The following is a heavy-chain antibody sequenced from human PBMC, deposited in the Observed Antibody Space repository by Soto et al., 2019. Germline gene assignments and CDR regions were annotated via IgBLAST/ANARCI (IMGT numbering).Heavy chain of an antibody. CDR2: NSTSFGTA. CDR3: ASTLRVDQPTYGMDV. CDR1: RGTVSSYA. Sequence: SVKVPCKASRGTVSSYAISWVRQAPGQELEWKGVNSTSFGTANYTQKYQGRVTITANKSTNTANKELSSLRSEDTAVYYCASTLRVDQPTYGMDVWGQGTTVTVSS. J-gene: IGHJ6*02. D-gene: IGHD3-3*01. V-gene: IGHV1-69*06.